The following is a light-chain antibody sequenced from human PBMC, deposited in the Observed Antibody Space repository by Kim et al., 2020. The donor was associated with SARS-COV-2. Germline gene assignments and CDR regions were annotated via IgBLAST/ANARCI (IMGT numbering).Light chain of an antibody. CDR3: HAWDSRTAV. CDR2: RDD. Sequence: SYELTQPPSVSVSPGQTTSITCSGDKLGDKYVCWYQQRPGQSPVLVIYRDDKRPSGISERFSGTNSGNTATLTISGTQAMDEADYYCHAWDSRTAVFGGG. J-gene: IGLJ2*01. CDR1: KLGDKY. V-gene: IGLV3-1*01.